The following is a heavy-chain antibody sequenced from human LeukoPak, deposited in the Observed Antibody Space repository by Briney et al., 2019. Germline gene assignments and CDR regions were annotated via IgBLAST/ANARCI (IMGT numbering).Heavy chain of an antibody. Sequence: ASVKVSCKASVYTFTHYYMHWVRQAPGQGLEWMGWIYPNSGDTHYAEKFQGRVTMIRDTSISTAYMELSRLRSDDTAVYYCARAYGSRSYSDQYYFDYWGQGTLVTVSS. CDR2: IYPNSGDT. CDR3: ARAYGSRSYSDQYYFDY. V-gene: IGHV1-2*02. CDR1: VYTFTHYY. D-gene: IGHD3-10*01. J-gene: IGHJ4*02.